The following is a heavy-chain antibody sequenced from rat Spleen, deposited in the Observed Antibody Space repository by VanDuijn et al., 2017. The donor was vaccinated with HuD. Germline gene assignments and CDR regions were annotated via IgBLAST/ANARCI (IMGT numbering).Heavy chain of an antibody. CDR3: ARETGYNSYFDY. CDR1: GFTFSNFY. Sequence: EVQLVESGGGLVQPGRSLKLSCAASGFTFSNFYMAWVRQAPKKDLEWVASISSGAGNTYYRDSVKVRFPISRDNAKNTLYLQMDSLRSEDTATYYCARETGYNSYFDYWGQGVLVTVSS. CDR2: ISSGAGNT. V-gene: IGHV5-25*01. D-gene: IGHD1-4*01. J-gene: IGHJ2*01.